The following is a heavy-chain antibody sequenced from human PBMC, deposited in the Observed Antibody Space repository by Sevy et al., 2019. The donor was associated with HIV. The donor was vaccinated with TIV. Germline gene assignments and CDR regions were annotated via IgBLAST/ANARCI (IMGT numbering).Heavy chain of an antibody. D-gene: IGHD6-6*01. CDR1: GFTFSNYY. CDR3: FVRIRDSSEIDY. CDR2: LNGDGSDI. V-gene: IGHV3-74*01. Sequence: GGSLRLSCAASGFTFSNYYMNWVRQGRGKGLVWVARLNGDGSDINYADSVRGRFTISRDNTKNTLYLQMSSLEGEDTAVYYCFVRIRDSSEIDYWGQGTLVTVSS. J-gene: IGHJ4*02.